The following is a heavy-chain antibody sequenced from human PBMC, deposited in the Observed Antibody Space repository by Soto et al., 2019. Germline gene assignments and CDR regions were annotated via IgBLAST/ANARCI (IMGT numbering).Heavy chain of an antibody. CDR3: ARDLDIVATIPSFFDY. CDR2: INAGNGNT. J-gene: IGHJ4*02. V-gene: IGHV1-3*01. D-gene: IGHD5-12*01. CDR1: GYTFTSYA. Sequence: QVQLVQSGAEVKKPGASVKVSCKASGYTFTSYAMHWVRQAPGQRLEWMGWINAGNGNTKYSQKFQGRVTITRDTSASTAYMELSSLRSEDTAVYYCARDLDIVATIPSFFDYWCQGTLVTVSS.